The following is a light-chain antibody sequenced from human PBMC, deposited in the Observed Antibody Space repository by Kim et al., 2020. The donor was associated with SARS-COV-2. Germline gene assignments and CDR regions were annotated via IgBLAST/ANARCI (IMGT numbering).Light chain of an antibody. CDR1: NSGSKS. J-gene: IGLJ3*02. V-gene: IGLV3-21*04. Sequence: PGKTARITCGGNNSGSKSVHWYQQKPGQATVLVIYYGSDRPSGIPERFSGSNSGNTATLTISRVEAGDEADYYCQVCDSSSDHWVFGGGTQLTVL. CDR3: QVCDSSSDHWV. CDR2: YGS.